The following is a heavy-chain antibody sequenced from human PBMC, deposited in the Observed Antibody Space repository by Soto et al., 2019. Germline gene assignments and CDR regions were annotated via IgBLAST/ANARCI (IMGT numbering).Heavy chain of an antibody. CDR3: ATAWPSIVKLGY. Sequence: PSETLSLTCTVSGGSINSYFWSWIRQSPGKGLEWIGHIYYSGSTSYSPSLKSRVSISVDTSKNQFSLEVHSVTAADTAVYYCATAWPSIVKLGYGAQGTLVAGS. CDR1: GGSINSYF. V-gene: IGHV4-59*01. D-gene: IGHD3-16*02. CDR2: IYYSGST. J-gene: IGHJ4*02.